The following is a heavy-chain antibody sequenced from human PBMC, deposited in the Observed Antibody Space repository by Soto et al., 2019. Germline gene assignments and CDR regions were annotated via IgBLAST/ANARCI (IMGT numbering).Heavy chain of an antibody. CDR1: GFTFSSHW. V-gene: IGHV3-7*05. CDR2: IKEDGSEK. J-gene: IGHJ4*02. CDR3: ATIQY. Sequence: GVSLRLSCAASGFTFSSHWMSWVRQAPGKGLEWVANIKEDGSEKYHVDSVKGRFTISRDNAKNSLYLQMNSLRADDTAVYYCATIQYWGQGTLVTVSS.